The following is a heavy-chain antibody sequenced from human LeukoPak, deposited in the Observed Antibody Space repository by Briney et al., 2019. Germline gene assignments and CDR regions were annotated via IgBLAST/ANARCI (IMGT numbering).Heavy chain of an antibody. Sequence: SETLSLTCAVYGASFSDSYWSWIRQSPEKGLEWIGEINNSGSTSYNPSLNSRVIMSVDRSKNQFSLRLTSVTAADTAVYYCASVSAHYYDSTGHGYYFDYWGQGTLVTVSS. J-gene: IGHJ4*02. CDR2: INNSGST. CDR1: GASFSDSY. D-gene: IGHD3-22*01. CDR3: ASVSAHYYDSTGHGYYFDY. V-gene: IGHV4-34*01.